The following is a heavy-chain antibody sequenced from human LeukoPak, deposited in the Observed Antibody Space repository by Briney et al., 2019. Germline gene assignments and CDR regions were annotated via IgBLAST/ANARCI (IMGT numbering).Heavy chain of an antibody. V-gene: IGHV4-39*01. J-gene: IGHJ5*02. CDR3: ERHPPYGYFSGGDWFDP. Sequence: PSETLSLTCTVSGGSISSSSYYWGWIRQPPGKGLEWIGGIYYSGSTYYNPSLKSRVTISVDTSKNQFSLKLSSVTAADTAVYYCERHPPYGYFSGGDWFDPWGQGTLVTVSS. CDR2: IYYSGST. CDR1: GGSISSSSYY. D-gene: IGHD5-18*01.